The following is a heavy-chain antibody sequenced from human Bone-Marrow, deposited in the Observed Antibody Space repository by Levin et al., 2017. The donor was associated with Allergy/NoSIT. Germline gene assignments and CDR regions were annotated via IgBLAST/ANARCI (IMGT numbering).Heavy chain of an antibody. CDR1: GYRFTSFG. Sequence: ASVKVSCKSSGYRFTSFGFTWVRQAPGQGLEWMAWISAYNGITKYSQKLQGRLTLTTDTFTTASYMELERLTPDDTAVYFFAGAPADMYVVVGASRLDYRGQGTPVTVSP. CDR3: AGAPADMYVVVGASRLDY. CDR2: ISAYNGIT. J-gene: IGHJ4*02. D-gene: IGHD2-15*01. V-gene: IGHV1-18*01.